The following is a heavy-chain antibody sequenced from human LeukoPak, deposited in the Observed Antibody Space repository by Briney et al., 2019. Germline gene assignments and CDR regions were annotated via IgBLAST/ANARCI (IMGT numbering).Heavy chain of an antibody. V-gene: IGHV3-30-3*01. J-gene: IGHJ3*02. CDR3: ARDYTDLPDAFDI. D-gene: IGHD3-16*01. CDR2: ISYDGSNK. Sequence: GRSLRLSCAASGFTFSSYAMHWVRQAPGKGLEWVAVISYDGSNKYYADSVKGRFTISRDNSKNTLYLQMNSLRAEDTAVYYCARDYTDLPDAFDIWGQGTMVTVSS. CDR1: GFTFSSYA.